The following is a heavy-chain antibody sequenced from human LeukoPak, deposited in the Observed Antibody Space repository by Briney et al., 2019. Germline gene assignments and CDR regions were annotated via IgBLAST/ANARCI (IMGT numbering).Heavy chain of an antibody. CDR1: GFTFSSYG. D-gene: IGHD2-15*01. CDR3: ARVLRYCSGGNCYSGGLGYMDV. Sequence: PGGSLRLSCVASGFTFSSYGMRWIRQAPGKGLEWVSSISRSGSTKYYADSVEGRFTISRDNAKNSLFLQMNSLRAEDTAVYYCARVLRYCSGGNCYSGGLGYMDVWGKGTTVTISS. CDR2: ISRSGSTK. J-gene: IGHJ6*03. V-gene: IGHV3-11*01.